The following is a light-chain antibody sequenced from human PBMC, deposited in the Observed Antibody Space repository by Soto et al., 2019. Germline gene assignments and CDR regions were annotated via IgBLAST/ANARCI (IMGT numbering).Light chain of an antibody. V-gene: IGLV2-8*01. CDR3: CSYGDNNYFV. CDR2: EVT. CDR1: SSDVGSYKY. Sequence: QSALTQPPSASGSPGQSVTISCTGTSSDVGSYKYVAWYQQRPGKVPKLMIYEVTKRPSGVPDRFSGSKSVNTASLTVSVLQAEDEADYYCCSYGDNNYFVFGTGTKLTVL. J-gene: IGLJ1*01.